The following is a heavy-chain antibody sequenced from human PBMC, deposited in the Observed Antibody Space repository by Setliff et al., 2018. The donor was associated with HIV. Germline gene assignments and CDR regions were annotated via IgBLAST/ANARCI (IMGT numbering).Heavy chain of an antibody. V-gene: IGHV1-18*01. J-gene: IGHJ4*02. D-gene: IGHD6-13*01. Sequence: GASVKVSCKPSGYTFTTYGLSWVRQAPGQGLEWMGWISTYSDETSYSQKLQGRVTMTTDTSTRTAYMELRSLRSDDTALYYCARDSYRRYSSSWFPDHWGQGTLVTVSS. CDR1: GYTFTTYG. CDR2: ISTYSDET. CDR3: ARDSYRRYSSSWFPDH.